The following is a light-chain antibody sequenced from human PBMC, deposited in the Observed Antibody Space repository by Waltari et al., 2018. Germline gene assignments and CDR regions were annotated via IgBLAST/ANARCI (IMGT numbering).Light chain of an antibody. J-gene: IGKJ5*01. CDR2: TAS. V-gene: IGKV1-9*01. CDR1: QDISSY. Sequence: DIQLTQSPSFLSASVGDRVTITCRASQDISSYLSWYQQKPGKAPNLLIYTASTLQSGVPSRFSGSRSGTECTLTSSSLQPEDFATYYCQQLNSYPLTFGQGTRLDIK. CDR3: QQLNSYPLT.